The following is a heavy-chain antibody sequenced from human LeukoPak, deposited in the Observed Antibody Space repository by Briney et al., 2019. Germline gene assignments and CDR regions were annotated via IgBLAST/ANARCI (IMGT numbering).Heavy chain of an antibody. CDR2: IYTSGST. CDR3: ARVRRDTMVRGVMSP. D-gene: IGHD3-10*01. CDR1: GGSISSYY. Sequence: SETLSLTCTVSGGSISSYYWSWIRQPAGKGLEWIGRIYTSGSTNYNPSLKSRVTMSVDTSKNQFSLKLSSVTAADTAVYYCARVRRDTMVRGVMSPWGQGTLVTVSS. J-gene: IGHJ5*02. V-gene: IGHV4-4*07.